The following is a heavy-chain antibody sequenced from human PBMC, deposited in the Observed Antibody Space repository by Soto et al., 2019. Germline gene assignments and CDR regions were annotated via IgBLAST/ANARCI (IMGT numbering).Heavy chain of an antibody. CDR3: ATYRGGGYYDSSGNSLKWFDP. CDR1: GGSFSNDA. CDR2: IIPISTTA. V-gene: IGHV1-69*06. D-gene: IGHD3-22*01. J-gene: IGHJ5*02. Sequence: QVQLVQSGAEVKKPGSSVKVSCKASGGSFSNDAISWVRQAPGQGLEWLGGIIPISTTANYAQSFQGRVTITADKSTSTAYMELSSLRSDDTAVYYCATYRGGGYYDSSGNSLKWFDPWGQGTLVTVSS.